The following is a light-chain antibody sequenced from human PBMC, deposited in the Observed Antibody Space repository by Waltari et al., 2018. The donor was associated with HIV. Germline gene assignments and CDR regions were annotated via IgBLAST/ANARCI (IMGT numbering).Light chain of an antibody. CDR3: GTWDSSLNTPV. J-gene: IGLJ2*01. CDR2: DNN. Sequence: QPVFTQPPTVSAAPGRSVPITCPGSTSHLETNYVSCYQQIPGTAPKLLIYDNNKRPSGIPERFSGSKSATSATLGITGLQTGDEAEYFCGTWDSSLNTPVFGGGSRLTVL. CDR1: TSHLETNY. V-gene: IGLV1-51*01.